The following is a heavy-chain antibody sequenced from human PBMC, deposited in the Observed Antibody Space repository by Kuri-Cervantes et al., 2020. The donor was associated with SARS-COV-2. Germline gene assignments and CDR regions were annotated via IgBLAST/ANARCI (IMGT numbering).Heavy chain of an antibody. CDR2: INAGNGNT. D-gene: IGHD2-2*02. CDR1: GYTFTSYA. V-gene: IGHV1-3*01. J-gene: IGHJ6*02. Sequence: ASVKVSCKASGYTFTSYAMHWVRQAPGQRLEWMGWINAGNGNTKYSQKFQGRVTITRDTSASTAYMELSSLRSEDTAVYYCARDTYCSGTSCYRGGMDVWGQGTTVTVSS. CDR3: ARDTYCSGTSCYRGGMDV.